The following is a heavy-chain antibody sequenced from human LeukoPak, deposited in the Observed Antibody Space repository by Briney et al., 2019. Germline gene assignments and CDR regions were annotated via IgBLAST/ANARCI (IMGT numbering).Heavy chain of an antibody. D-gene: IGHD2-2*01. CDR2: TYYRSKWKN. Sequence: SQTLSLTCAISGDSVSSNGAAWNWIRQSPSRGLEWLGRTYYRSKWKNEYAPSVKSRVAINPDTSKSHFSLQLNSVTPDDTAVYYCAREGCSSTSCSQGFDPWGQGTLVTV. V-gene: IGHV6-1*01. CDR3: AREGCSSTSCSQGFDP. CDR1: GDSVSSNGAA. J-gene: IGHJ5*02.